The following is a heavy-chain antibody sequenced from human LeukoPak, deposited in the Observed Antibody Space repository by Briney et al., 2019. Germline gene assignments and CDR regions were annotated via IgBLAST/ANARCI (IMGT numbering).Heavy chain of an antibody. J-gene: IGHJ6*03. V-gene: IGHV3-23*01. CDR2: ISNSGGST. CDR1: GFTFDDYA. Sequence: PGGSLRLSCAASGFTFDDYAMHWVRQAQEKGLEWVSGISNSGGSTYYADSVKGRFTISRDNSKNTLYLQMNSLRAEDTAVYYCARADSSIAARLSRSSIFNYYYYMDVWGKGTTVTVSS. D-gene: IGHD6-6*01. CDR3: ARADSSIAARLSRSSIFNYYYYMDV.